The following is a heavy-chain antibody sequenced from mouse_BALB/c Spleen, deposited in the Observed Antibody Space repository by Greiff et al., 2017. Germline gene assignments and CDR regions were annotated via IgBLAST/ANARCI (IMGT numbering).Heavy chain of an antibody. J-gene: IGHJ2*01. Sequence: EVQGVESGPGLVKPSQSLSLTCTVTGYSITSDYAWNWIRQFPGNKLEWMGYISYSGSTSYNPSLKSRISITRDTSKNQFFLQLNSVTTEDTATYYCASRDSRSYFDYWGQGTTLTVSS. CDR2: ISYSGST. CDR1: GYSITSDYA. CDR3: ASRDSRSYFDY. V-gene: IGHV3-2*02.